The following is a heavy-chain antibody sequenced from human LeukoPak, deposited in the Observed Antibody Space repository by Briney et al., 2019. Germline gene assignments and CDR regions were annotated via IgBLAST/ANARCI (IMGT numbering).Heavy chain of an antibody. J-gene: IGHJ4*02. CDR2: ISSSSTTI. Sequence: TGGSLRLSCAASGFTFSSYAMHWVRQAPGKGLEWVSYISSSSTTIYYADSVKGRFTISRDNAKNSLSLQMNSLRAEDTAVYYCARGSQWDLLGSCDYWGQGTLVTVSS. CDR1: GFTFSSYA. V-gene: IGHV3-48*04. D-gene: IGHD1-26*01. CDR3: ARGSQWDLLGSCDY.